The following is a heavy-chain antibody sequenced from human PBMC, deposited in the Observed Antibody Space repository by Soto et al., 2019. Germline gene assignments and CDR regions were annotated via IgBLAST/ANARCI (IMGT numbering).Heavy chain of an antibody. Sequence: PSETLSLTCTVSGDPLNTGGYYWSWIRHLPGKGLEWLGYIYYSGNTYYNPSLKGRVNISGDMSKKQFSLRLSSVTAADTAVYHCAKDLMTTVTGDAFDIWGQGTMVTVS. CDR1: GDPLNTGGYY. CDR3: AKDLMTTVTGDAFDI. V-gene: IGHV4-31*03. D-gene: IGHD4-17*01. J-gene: IGHJ3*02. CDR2: IYYSGNT.